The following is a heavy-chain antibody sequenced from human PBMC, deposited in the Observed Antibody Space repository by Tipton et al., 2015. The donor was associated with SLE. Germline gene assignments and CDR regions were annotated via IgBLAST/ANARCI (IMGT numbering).Heavy chain of an antibody. V-gene: IGHV4-34*09. Sequence: TLSLTCAVYGGSFSGYYWSWIRQPPGKGLEWIGYIYTSGSTYYNPSLKSRVTISVDTSKNQFSLKLSSVTAADTAVYYCARDHGGTPFDYWGQGTLVTVSS. D-gene: IGHD4-23*01. CDR2: IYTSGST. J-gene: IGHJ4*02. CDR1: GGSFSGYY. CDR3: ARDHGGTPFDY.